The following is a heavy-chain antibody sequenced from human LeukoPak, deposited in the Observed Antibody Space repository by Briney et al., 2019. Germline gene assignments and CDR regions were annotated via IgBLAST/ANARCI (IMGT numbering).Heavy chain of an antibody. V-gene: IGHV4-59*01. Sequence: SETLSLTCTVSGGSISSYYWSWIRQPPGKGLDWIGYMYYSGSTNCNPSLKSRVTMSVDTSKNQFSLKLSSVTAADTAVYYCARVDGGSGWYYFDYWGQGTLVTVSS. CDR1: GGSISSYY. D-gene: IGHD6-19*01. CDR3: ARVDGGSGWYYFDY. J-gene: IGHJ4*02. CDR2: MYYSGST.